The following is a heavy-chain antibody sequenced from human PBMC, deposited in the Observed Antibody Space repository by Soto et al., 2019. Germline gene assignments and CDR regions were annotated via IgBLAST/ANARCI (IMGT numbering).Heavy chain of an antibody. V-gene: IGHV3-30-3*01. J-gene: IGHJ4*02. CDR1: GFTFSSYA. Sequence: QVQLVESGGDVVQPGRSLRLSCAASGFTFSSYAMHWVRQAPGKGLEWVAVISYDGSNKYYADSVKGRFTISRDNSKNTLYLQSNTLRAEGTAVYYCASDSRLGPSSWYLGYWGQGTLVTVSS. CDR2: ISYDGSNK. D-gene: IGHD6-13*01. CDR3: ASDSRLGPSSWYLGY.